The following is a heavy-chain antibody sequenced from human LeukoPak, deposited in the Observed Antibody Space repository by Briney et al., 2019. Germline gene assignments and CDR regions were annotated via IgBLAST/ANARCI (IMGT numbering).Heavy chain of an antibody. V-gene: IGHV3-30*03. J-gene: IGHJ4*02. Sequence: PGGSLRLSCAASGFTFSSYGMHWVRQAPGKGLEWVAVISYDGSNKYYADSVKGRFTISRDNSKNTLYLQMNSLRAEDTAVYYCARDNYDSSGYYYANYWGQGTLVTVSS. CDR1: GFTFSSYG. CDR3: ARDNYDSSGYYYANY. CDR2: ISYDGSNK. D-gene: IGHD3-22*01.